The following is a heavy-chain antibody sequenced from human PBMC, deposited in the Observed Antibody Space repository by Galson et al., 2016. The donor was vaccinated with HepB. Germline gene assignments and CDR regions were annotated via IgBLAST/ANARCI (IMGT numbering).Heavy chain of an antibody. V-gene: IGHV3-30*04. J-gene: IGHJ4*02. CDR3: ARDADIVKVPAAIRADY. CDR2: ISYDGSNN. D-gene: IGHD2-2*02. CDR1: GLTFRSYA. Sequence: SLRLSCAASGLTFRSYAMHWVRQAPGKGLEWVAVISYDGSNNYYADSVKGRFTISRDNSKNTLYLQMNSLRAEDTAVYYCARDADIVKVPAAIRADYWGQGTLVTVSS.